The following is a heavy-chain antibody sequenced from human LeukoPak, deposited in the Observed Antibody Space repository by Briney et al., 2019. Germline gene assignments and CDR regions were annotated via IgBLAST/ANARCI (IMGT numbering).Heavy chain of an antibody. Sequence: AGGSLRLSCAASGFTFSTYSMNWVRQAPGKGLEWVSYISSSSSTTYYADSVKGRFSISRDNSKNTMYLQMNSLRAEDTAVYYCAKGSGRGYSYGLEYWGQGTLVTVSS. CDR1: GFTFSTYS. V-gene: IGHV3-48*01. J-gene: IGHJ4*02. CDR2: ISSSSSTT. CDR3: AKGSGRGYSYGLEY. D-gene: IGHD5-18*01.